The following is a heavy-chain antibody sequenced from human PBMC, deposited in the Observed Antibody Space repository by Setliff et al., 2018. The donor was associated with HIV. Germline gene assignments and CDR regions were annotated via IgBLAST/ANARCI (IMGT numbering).Heavy chain of an antibody. CDR2: INVGNGNT. Sequence: ASVKVSCKASGYTFTNYAIHWVRQAPGQSLAWMGWINVGNGNTRYSREFEGRVTITRDTSASTVHLELTSLRSEDMAVYYCARGSKRWLQFDFFDYWGQGTLVTVS. J-gene: IGHJ4*02. CDR3: ARGSKRWLQFDFFDY. CDR1: GYTFTNYA. V-gene: IGHV1-3*03. D-gene: IGHD5-12*01.